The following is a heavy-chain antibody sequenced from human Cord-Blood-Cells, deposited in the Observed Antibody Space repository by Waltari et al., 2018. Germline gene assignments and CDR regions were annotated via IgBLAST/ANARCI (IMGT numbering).Heavy chain of an antibody. CDR1: GFTFSSYA. D-gene: IGHD3-10*01. CDR3: AKEGVVQGVIITAGWFDP. CDR2: ISGSGGST. V-gene: IGHV3-23*01. Sequence: EVQLLESGGGLVQPGGSLRLSCAASGFTFSSYAMSWVRQAPGKGLEWVSAISGSGGSTYYADSVKGRFTISRDNSKNTLYLQMNSLRAEDTAVYYCAKEGVVQGVIITAGWFDPWGQGTLVTVSS. J-gene: IGHJ5*02.